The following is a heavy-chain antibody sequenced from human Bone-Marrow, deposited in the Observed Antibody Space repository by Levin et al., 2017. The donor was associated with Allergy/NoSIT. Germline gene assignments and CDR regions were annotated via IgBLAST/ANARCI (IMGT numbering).Heavy chain of an antibody. CDR2: INPASGAV. CDR1: GYIFTGYY. V-gene: IGHV1-2*02. J-gene: IGHJ4*02. D-gene: IGHD2-2*01. Sequence: GASVKVSCKASGYIFTGYYIHWVRQAPGQGLEWMGWINPASGAVNYAQKFLGRVTMTRDTSISTAYMELSRVTSDDTAVYYCAGADCRSTACYPLWGQGTLVTVSS. CDR3: AGADCRSTACYPL.